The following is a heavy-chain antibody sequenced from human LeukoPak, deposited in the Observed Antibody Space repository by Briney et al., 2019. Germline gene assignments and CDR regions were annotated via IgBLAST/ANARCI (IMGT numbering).Heavy chain of an antibody. CDR1: GGSISSSSYY. CDR2: IYYSGST. CDR3: ARCGGSCSWFDP. V-gene: IGHV4-39*07. D-gene: IGHD2-15*01. Sequence: SETLSLTCTVSGGSISSSSYYWGWIRQPPGKGLEWIGSIYYSGSTYYNPSLKSRVTISVDTSKNQFSLKLSSVTAADTAVYYCARCGGSCSWFDPWGQGTLVTVSS. J-gene: IGHJ5*02.